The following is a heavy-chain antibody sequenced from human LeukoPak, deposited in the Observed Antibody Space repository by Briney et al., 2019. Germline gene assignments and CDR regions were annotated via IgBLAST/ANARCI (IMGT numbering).Heavy chain of an antibody. J-gene: IGHJ4*02. D-gene: IGHD3-22*01. CDR1: GGTFSSYA. Sequence: ASVKVSCKASGGTFSSYAISWVRQAPGQGLEWMGVIIPIFGTANYAQKFQGRVTITTDESTSTAYMELSSLRSEDTAVYYCASNYYDSSGYYPHFDYWGQGTLVTVSS. CDR3: ASNYYDSSGYYPHFDY. CDR2: IIPIFGTA. V-gene: IGHV1-69*05.